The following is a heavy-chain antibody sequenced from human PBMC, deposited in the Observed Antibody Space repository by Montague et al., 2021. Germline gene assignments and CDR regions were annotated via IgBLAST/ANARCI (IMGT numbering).Heavy chain of an antibody. D-gene: IGHD1-26*01. CDR2: IKQDGSDQ. CDR3: ARGRWAPFDY. V-gene: IGHV3-7*03. Sequence: SLRLSCAVSGFTFSDYWMNWVRQAPGKGLEWVANIKQDGSDQYYVDPVKGRFTISRDNAKNSVYLQMSSLRAEDSAVYYRARGRWAPFDYWGQGTLVTVSS. J-gene: IGHJ4*02. CDR1: GFTFSDYW.